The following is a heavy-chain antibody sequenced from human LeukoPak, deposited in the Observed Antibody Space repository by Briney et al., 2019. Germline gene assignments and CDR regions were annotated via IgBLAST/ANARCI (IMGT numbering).Heavy chain of an antibody. V-gene: IGHV4-39*01. J-gene: IGHJ2*01. Sequence: SETLSLTCTVSGGSITTSSYYWGWIRQPPGKGLEWIVIIYYSGITYYNPSLKGRVTISVDTSKNQFSLKLSPVTAADTAVYYCARAFRARYFDLWGRGTLVTVSS. CDR1: GGSITTSSYY. CDR2: IYYSGIT. CDR3: ARAFRARYFDL. D-gene: IGHD2/OR15-2a*01.